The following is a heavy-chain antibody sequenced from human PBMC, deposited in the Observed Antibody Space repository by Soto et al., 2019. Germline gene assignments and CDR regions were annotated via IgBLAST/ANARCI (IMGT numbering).Heavy chain of an antibody. J-gene: IGHJ4*02. CDR2: ISWNSGSI. CDR1: GFTFDDYA. CDR3: AKDYKYVWGSYRSRFDY. Sequence: VQLVESGGGLVQPGRSLRLSCAASGFTFDDYAMHWVRQAPGKGLEWVSGISWNSGSIGYADSVKGRFTISRDNAKNSLYLQRNSLRAEDTALEYCAKDYKYVWGSYRSRFDYWGQGTLVTVSS. D-gene: IGHD3-16*02. V-gene: IGHV3-9*01.